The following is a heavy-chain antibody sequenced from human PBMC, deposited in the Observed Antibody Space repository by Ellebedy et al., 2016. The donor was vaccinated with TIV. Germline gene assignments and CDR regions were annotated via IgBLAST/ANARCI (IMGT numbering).Heavy chain of an antibody. CDR3: ARDPGIAEAGTVPPNIGFDL. CDR2: ISGSGGST. D-gene: IGHD6-19*01. Sequence: GESLKISCAASGFTFSSYAMSWVRQAPGKGLEWVSAISGSGGSTYYADSVKGRFTISRDNSKNTRYLQMNSLGVEDTAVYHCARDPGIAEAGTVPPNIGFDLWGQGALVTVSS. V-gene: IGHV3-23*01. CDR1: GFTFSSYA. J-gene: IGHJ4*02.